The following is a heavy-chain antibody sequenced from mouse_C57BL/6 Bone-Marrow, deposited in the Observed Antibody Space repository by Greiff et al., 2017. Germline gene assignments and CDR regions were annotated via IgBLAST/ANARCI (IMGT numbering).Heavy chain of an antibody. CDR2: ISSGSSTI. CDR1: GFTFSDYG. J-gene: IGHJ4*01. CDR3: AMGKGVYAMDY. D-gene: IGHD2-1*01. V-gene: IGHV5-17*01. Sequence: EVHLVESGGGLVKPGGSLKLSCAASGFTFSDYGMHWVRQAPETGLEWVAYISSGSSTIYYADTVKGRFTISRDNAKNTLFLQMSSLRSEDTAMYYCAMGKGVYAMDYWGQGTSVTGSS.